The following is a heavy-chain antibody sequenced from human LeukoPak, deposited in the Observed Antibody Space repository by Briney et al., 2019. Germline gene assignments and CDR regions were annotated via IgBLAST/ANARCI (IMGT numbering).Heavy chain of an antibody. V-gene: IGHV3-23*01. Sequence: GGSLRLSCAASGFTFYNYAMTWVRQAPGKGLEWVSVISGGGDSTYYTDSVKGRFTISRDNSKNTLYLQMDSLRAEDTAVYYCAKRAAATGTRGVGKNNDALYYFDYWGQGTLVTVSS. D-gene: IGHD6-13*01. CDR2: ISGGGDST. CDR1: GFTFYNYA. CDR3: AKRAAATGTRGVGKNNDALYYFDY. J-gene: IGHJ4*02.